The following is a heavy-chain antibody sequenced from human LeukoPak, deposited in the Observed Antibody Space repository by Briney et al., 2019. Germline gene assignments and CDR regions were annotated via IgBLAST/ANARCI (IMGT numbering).Heavy chain of an antibody. V-gene: IGHV3-48*01. Sequence: PGGSLRLSCAASGFTFSSYSINWVRQAPGKGLEWVSYISSSSSTIYYADSVKGRFTISRDDAKNSLYLQMNSLRAEDTAVYYCARDTPSSWAYNYWGQGTLVTVSS. CDR3: ARDTPSSWAYNY. D-gene: IGHD6-13*01. CDR2: ISSSSSTI. J-gene: IGHJ4*02. CDR1: GFTFSSYS.